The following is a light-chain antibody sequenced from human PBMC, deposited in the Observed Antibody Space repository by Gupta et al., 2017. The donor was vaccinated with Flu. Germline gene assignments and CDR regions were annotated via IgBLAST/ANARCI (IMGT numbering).Light chain of an antibody. CDR3: LAWDSSAAV. CDR2: RDS. J-gene: IGLJ2*01. Sequence: SPGQTASITCSGDNLGEKYVCWYQPKPGQSPVLVIYRDSERPSGIPERFSGSNSDNTATLTISGTQAMDEADYYCLAWDSSAAVFGGGTKLTVL. V-gene: IGLV3-1*01. CDR1: NLGEKY.